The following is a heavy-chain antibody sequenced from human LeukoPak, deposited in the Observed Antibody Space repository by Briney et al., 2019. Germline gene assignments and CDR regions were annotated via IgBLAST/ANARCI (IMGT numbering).Heavy chain of an antibody. Sequence: SETLSLTCTVSGGSISSYYWSWIRQPPGKGLEWIGEINHSGSTNYNPSLKSRVTISVDTSKNQFSLKLSSVTAADTAVYYCARGRDPPYYFDYWGQGTLVTVSS. V-gene: IGHV4-34*01. J-gene: IGHJ4*02. CDR1: GGSISSYY. CDR3: ARGRDPPYYFDY. CDR2: INHSGST.